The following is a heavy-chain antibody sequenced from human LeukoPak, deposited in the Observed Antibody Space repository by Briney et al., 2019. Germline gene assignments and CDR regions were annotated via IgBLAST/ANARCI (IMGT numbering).Heavy chain of an antibody. J-gene: IGHJ4*02. CDR2: ISSNGGAT. V-gene: IGHV3-64D*06. D-gene: IGHD1-26*01. Sequence: GRSLMLSCSATWLTYSSYAKHWVRQAPGKGLLYVSVISSNGGATYYPDSVKGRFTISRDNSMFTLYLQMSTLRTEDTAVYYCVGGFDVWGQGSLVTVSS. CDR1: WLTYSSYA. CDR3: VGGFDV.